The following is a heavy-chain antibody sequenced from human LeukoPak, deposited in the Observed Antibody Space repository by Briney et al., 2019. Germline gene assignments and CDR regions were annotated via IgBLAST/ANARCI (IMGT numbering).Heavy chain of an antibody. CDR1: GYTFTGYY. D-gene: IGHD4-17*01. CDR3: ARDTVTTNPSPSFDY. Sequence: ASVKVSCKASGYTFTGYYMHWVRQAPGQGLEWMGRINPNSGGTNYAQKFQGRVTMTRDTSISTAYMELSRLRSDDTAVYHCARDTVTTNPSPSFDYWGQGTLVTVSS. J-gene: IGHJ4*02. V-gene: IGHV1-2*06. CDR2: INPNSGGT.